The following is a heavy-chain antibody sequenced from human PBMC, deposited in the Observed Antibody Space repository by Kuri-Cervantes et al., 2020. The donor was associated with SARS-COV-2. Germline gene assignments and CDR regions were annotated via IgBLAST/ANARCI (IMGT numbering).Heavy chain of an antibody. D-gene: IGHD4-11*01. CDR3: ARSYSNYVGYYYYMDV. CDR1: GYTFIGYY. CDR2: IIPILGTA. J-gene: IGHJ6*03. V-gene: IGHV1-69*08. Sequence: PVKVSCKASGYTFIGYYMHWVRQAPGQGLEWMGRIIPILGTANYAQKFQGRVTITADKSTSTAYMELSSLRSEDTAVYYCARSYSNYVGYYYYMDVWGKGTTVTVSS.